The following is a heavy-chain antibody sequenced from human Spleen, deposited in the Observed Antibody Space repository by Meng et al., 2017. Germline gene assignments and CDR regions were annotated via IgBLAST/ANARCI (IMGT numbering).Heavy chain of an antibody. Sequence: SLKISCAASGFTFDDYAMHWVRQAPGKGLEWVSGISWNSGSIGYADSVKGRFTISRDNAKNSLYLQMNSLRAEDTALYYCARGNPTYYDYVWGSYRYCGMDVWGQGTTVTVSS. CDR2: ISWNSGSI. J-gene: IGHJ6*02. D-gene: IGHD3-16*02. CDR3: ARGNPTYYDYVWGSYRYCGMDV. V-gene: IGHV3-9*01. CDR1: GFTFDDYA.